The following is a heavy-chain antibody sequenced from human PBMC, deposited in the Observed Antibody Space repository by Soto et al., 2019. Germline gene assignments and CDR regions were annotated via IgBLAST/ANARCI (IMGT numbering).Heavy chain of an antibody. V-gene: IGHV4-59*01. CDR2: IHYSGST. D-gene: IGHD5-18*01. CDR3: ARGGYHYPKVFDY. Sequence: QVQLQESGPGLVKPSETLSLTCTVSGGSINSYYWNWIRQSPGEGLEWIGYIHYSGSTNYSPSLKSRVTISLDTSNIQLSLKLNSVTAADTAVYYCARGGYHYPKVFDYCGQGTLVIVS. J-gene: IGHJ4*02. CDR1: GGSINSYY.